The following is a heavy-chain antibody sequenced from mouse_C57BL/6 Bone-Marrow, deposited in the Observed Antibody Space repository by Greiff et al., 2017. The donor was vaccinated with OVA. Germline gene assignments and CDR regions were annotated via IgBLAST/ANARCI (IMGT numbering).Heavy chain of an antibody. J-gene: IGHJ1*03. CDR3: ATKLLRYFDV. CDR2: ISDGGSYT. V-gene: IGHV5-4*01. Sequence: EVHLMESGGGLVKPGGSLKLSCAASGFTFSSYAMSWVRQTPEKRLEWVATISDGGSYTYYPDNVKGRFTISRDNAKNNLYLQMSHLKSEDTAMYYCATKLLRYFDVWGTGTTVTVSS. D-gene: IGHD1-1*01. CDR1: GFTFSSYA.